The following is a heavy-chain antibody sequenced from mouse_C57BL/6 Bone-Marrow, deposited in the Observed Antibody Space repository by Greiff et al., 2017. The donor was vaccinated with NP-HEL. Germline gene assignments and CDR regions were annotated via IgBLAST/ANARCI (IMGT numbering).Heavy chain of an antibody. Sequence: LQQSGGGLVQPGGSMKLSCVASGFTFSNYWMNWVRQSPEKGLEWVAQIRLKSDNYASHYAESVKGRFTISRDDSKSSVYLQMNNLRAEDTGIYYCTALFFAYWGQGTLVTVSA. CDR1: GFTFSNYW. CDR2: IRLKSDNYAS. V-gene: IGHV6-3*01. J-gene: IGHJ3*01. D-gene: IGHD6-5*01. CDR3: TALFFAY.